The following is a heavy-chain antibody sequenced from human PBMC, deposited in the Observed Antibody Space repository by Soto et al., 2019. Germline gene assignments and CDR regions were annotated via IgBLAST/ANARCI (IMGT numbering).Heavy chain of an antibody. Sequence: QVQLVQSGAEVKKPGSSVEVSCKASGGTVSSYAISCVRQAPGQGLEWMGEIIAIFGTANYEEKFHDRVTITADEPTSPAYMKLRSLRTENTAVYYCARDRRNSSGYYPYWFEPWGQGTLVSVSS. J-gene: IGHJ5*02. CDR3: ARDRRNSSGYYPYWFEP. V-gene: IGHV1-69*12. CDR1: GGTVSSYA. D-gene: IGHD3-22*01. CDR2: IIAIFGTA.